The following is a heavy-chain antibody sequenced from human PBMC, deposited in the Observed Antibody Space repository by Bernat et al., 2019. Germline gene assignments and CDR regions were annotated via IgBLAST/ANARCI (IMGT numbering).Heavy chain of an antibody. D-gene: IGHD3-10*01. V-gene: IGHV4-34*01. CDR2: INHSGRT. CDR1: GGSFSGYY. Sequence: QVQLQQWGAGLLKPSETLSLTCAVYGGSFSGYYWSWIRQPPGKGLEWIGEINHSGRTNYNPSLKSRVTISVDTSKNQFSLKLSSVTAADTAVYYCARARYYYGSGSRQRGYFDYWGQGTLVTVSS. CDR3: ARARYYYGSGSRQRGYFDY. J-gene: IGHJ4*02.